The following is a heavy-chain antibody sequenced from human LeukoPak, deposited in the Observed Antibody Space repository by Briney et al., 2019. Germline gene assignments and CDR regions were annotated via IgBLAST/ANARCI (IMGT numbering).Heavy chain of an antibody. CDR3: VRDNYYGMEV. CDR2: INSDGSST. V-gene: IGHV3-74*01. Sequence: GGSLRLSCAASGFTFSRSWMHWVRQAPGKGLVWVSRINSDGSSTRYADFVKGRFTISRDNAKNTLYLQMNSLRSEDTALYYCVRDNYYGMEVWGEGATVTVSS. J-gene: IGHJ6*01. CDR1: GFTFSRSW.